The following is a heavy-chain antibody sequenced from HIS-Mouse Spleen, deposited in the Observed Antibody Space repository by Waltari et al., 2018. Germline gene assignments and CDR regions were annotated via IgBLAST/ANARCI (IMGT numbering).Heavy chain of an antibody. V-gene: IGHV3-30*03. CDR2: ISYDGINK. CDR1: GFTFSSYG. Sequence: QVQLVESGGGVVQPGRSLRLSCAASGFTFSSYGMHWVRQAPGKVLEWVAIISYDGINKYYADSVKGRFTISRDNSKNTLYLQMNSLRAEDTAVYYCEGVYGSGSYYFDYWGQGTLVTVSS. D-gene: IGHD3-10*01. CDR3: EGVYGSGSYYFDY. J-gene: IGHJ4*02.